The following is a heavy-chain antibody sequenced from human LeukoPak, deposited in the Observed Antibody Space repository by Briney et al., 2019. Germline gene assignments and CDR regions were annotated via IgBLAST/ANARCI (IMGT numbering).Heavy chain of an antibody. D-gene: IGHD3-10*01. CDR3: AKVGTMVRGAKEYYFDY. V-gene: IGHV3-9*01. CDR2: ISWNSGNI. Sequence: GGSLRLSCAASGFTFDDYAMHWVRQAPGKGLEWVSGISWNSGNIVYADSVKGRFTISRDNAKNSLYPQMNSLRAEDTALYYCAKVGTMVRGAKEYYFDYWGQGTLVTVSS. J-gene: IGHJ4*02. CDR1: GFTFDDYA.